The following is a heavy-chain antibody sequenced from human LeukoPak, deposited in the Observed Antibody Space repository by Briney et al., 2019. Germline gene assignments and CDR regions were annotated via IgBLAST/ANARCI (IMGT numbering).Heavy chain of an antibody. CDR3: ARGIYCSGGSCRRPEDWFDP. D-gene: IGHD2-15*01. CDR1: GYTFTSYD. Sequence: ASVKVSCKASGYTFTSYDINWVRQATGQGLEWMGWMNPNSGNTGYAQKFQGRVTMTRNTSISTAYMELSSLRSDDTAVYYCARGIYCSGGSCRRPEDWFDPWGQGTLVTVSS. J-gene: IGHJ5*02. V-gene: IGHV1-8*01. CDR2: MNPNSGNT.